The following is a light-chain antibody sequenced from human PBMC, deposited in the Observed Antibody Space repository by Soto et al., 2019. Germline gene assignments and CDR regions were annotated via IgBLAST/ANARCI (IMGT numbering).Light chain of an antibody. J-gene: IGKJ4*01. CDR3: QKYNSARDT. Sequence: DIQMTQSPSSLSASVGDRATITCRASQGISNYLAWYQQRPGKVPELLIYAASTLQSGVPSRFSGSRCGSDFTLNISSLQPENVATYYCQKYNSARDTFGGGTKVDIK. V-gene: IGKV1-27*01. CDR1: QGISNY. CDR2: AAS.